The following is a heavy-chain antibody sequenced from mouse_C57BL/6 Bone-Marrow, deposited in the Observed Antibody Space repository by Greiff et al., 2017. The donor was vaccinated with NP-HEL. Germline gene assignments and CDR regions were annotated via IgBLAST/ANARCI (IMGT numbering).Heavy chain of an antibody. J-gene: IGHJ3*01. CDR1: GYTFTSYW. Sequence: VQLQQPGAELVKPGASVKLSCKASGYTFTSYWMQWVKQRPGQGLEWIGEIDPSDSYTNYNQKFKGKATLTVDTSSSTAYMQLSSLTSEDSAVYYCARLGYYGLFAYWGQGTLVTVSA. V-gene: IGHV1-50*01. D-gene: IGHD1-1*01. CDR3: ARLGYYGLFAY. CDR2: IDPSDSYT.